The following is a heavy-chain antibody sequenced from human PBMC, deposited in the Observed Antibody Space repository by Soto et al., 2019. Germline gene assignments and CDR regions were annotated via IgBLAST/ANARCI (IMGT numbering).Heavy chain of an antibody. J-gene: IGHJ6*02. V-gene: IGHV1-69*01. CDR2: IIPIFGTA. CDR3: ARTPPYYDILTGSSSYYYGMDV. D-gene: IGHD3-9*01. CDR1: GGTFSSYA. Sequence: QVQLVQSGAEVKKPGSSVKVSCKASGGTFSSYAISWVRQAPGHGLEWMGGIIPIFGTANYAQKFQGRVTITADESTSTAYMELSSLRSEDTAVYYCARTPPYYDILTGSSSYYYGMDVWGQGTTVTVSS.